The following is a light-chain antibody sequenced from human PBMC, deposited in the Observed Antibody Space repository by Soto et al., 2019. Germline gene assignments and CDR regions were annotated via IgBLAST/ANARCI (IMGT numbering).Light chain of an antibody. Sequence: DIPMTQSPYTLSASVGDRVTITCRASRNIGNWLAWYQQKPGKAPKLLIYKASALESGAPSRFSGSGFGTEFSLTISGLQADDSATYHCQQYNSFPWAFGQGTRVEVK. V-gene: IGKV1-5*03. CDR2: KAS. CDR1: RNIGNW. J-gene: IGKJ1*01. CDR3: QQYNSFPWA.